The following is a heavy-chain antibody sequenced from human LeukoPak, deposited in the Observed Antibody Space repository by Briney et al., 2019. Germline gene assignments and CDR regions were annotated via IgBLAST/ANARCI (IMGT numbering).Heavy chain of an antibody. D-gene: IGHD6-6*01. J-gene: IGHJ4*02. CDR1: GFTFSSYA. V-gene: IGHV3-23*01. CDR3: AKDHLYSSSSYFDY. Sequence: GSLRLSCAASGFTFSSYAMSWVRQAPGKGLEWVSAISGSGGGTYYADSVKGRFTISRDNSQNTLYLQMNSLRAEDTAVYYCAKDHLYSSSSYFDYWGQGTLVTVSS. CDR2: ISGSGGGT.